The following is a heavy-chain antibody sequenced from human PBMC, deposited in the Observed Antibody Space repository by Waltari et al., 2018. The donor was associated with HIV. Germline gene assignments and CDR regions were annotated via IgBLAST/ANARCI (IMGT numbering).Heavy chain of an antibody. CDR1: GGSFSGYY. CDR3: ATCIAAAGTGWFDP. Sequence: QVQLQQWGAGLLKPSETLSLTCAVYGGSFSGYYWSWIRTPPGKGLEWIGEINHSGSTNYNPSLKSRVTISVDTSKNQFSLKLSSVTAADTAVYYCATCIAAAGTGWFDPWGQGTLVTVSS. J-gene: IGHJ5*02. CDR2: INHSGST. D-gene: IGHD6-13*01. V-gene: IGHV4-34*01.